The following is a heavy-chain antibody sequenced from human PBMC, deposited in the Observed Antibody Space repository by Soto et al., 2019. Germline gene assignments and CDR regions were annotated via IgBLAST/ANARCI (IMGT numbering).Heavy chain of an antibody. CDR2: LSGNGGGT. V-gene: IGHV3-23*01. D-gene: IGHD6-13*01. CDR1: GFTFSSHA. J-gene: IGHJ6*03. Sequence: RGPLRLSYAASGFTFSSHAMRWVRQAPGKGPWWVSVLSGNGGGTNSAASVKGRFTISRDNAKNTLYLQMNSLRAEDTAVYYCAREGYSSSWSKYYYYYYYMDVWGKGTTVTVSS. CDR3: AREGYSSSWSKYYYYYYYMDV.